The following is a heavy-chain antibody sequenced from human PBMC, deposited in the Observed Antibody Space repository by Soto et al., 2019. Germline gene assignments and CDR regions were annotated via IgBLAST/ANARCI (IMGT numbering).Heavy chain of an antibody. Sequence: QVQLMQSGVEVKKPGASVKVSCKTSGYIFSNHGITWVRQAPGQGLEWMGWISAYNGNTDYAQKFQVRVTVTADTSTKIAYMELRSLRSDDTAMYYCARGGIYSSDWHFDSWGQGTLVTVSS. CDR1: GYIFSNHG. CDR3: ARGGIYSSDWHFDS. J-gene: IGHJ4*02. V-gene: IGHV1-18*01. CDR2: ISAYNGNT. D-gene: IGHD6-19*01.